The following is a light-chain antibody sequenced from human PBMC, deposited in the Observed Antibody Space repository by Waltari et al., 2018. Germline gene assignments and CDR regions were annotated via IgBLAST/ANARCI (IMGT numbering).Light chain of an antibody. CDR2: WAS. CDR3: QQYFTTPWT. J-gene: IGKJ1*01. CDR1: QSLFFSSVNKRY. V-gene: IGKV4-1*01. Sequence: DIVLTQSPDSLAVSLGERATINCKSSQSLFFSSVNKRYLSWYQQKPGQPPKLLIYWASTRESGVPDRFSGSGSGTDFPLTISSLQAEDVAVYYCQQYFTTPWTFGQGTKVEIK.